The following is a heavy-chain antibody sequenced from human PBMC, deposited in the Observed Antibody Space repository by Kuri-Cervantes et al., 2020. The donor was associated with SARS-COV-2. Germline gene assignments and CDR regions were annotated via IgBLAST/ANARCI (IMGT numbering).Heavy chain of an antibody. J-gene: IGHJ2*01. D-gene: IGHD2-2*02. V-gene: IGHV1-8*03. CDR1: GYTFTSYD. CDR2: MNPNSGNT. CDR3: ARRVVVPAALPSGWYFDL. Sequence: ASVKVSCKASGYTFTSYDINWVRQATGQGLEWMGWMNPNSGNTGYAQKFQGRVTITADESTSTAYMELSSLRSEDTAVYYCARRVVVPAALPSGWYFDLWGRGTLVTVSS.